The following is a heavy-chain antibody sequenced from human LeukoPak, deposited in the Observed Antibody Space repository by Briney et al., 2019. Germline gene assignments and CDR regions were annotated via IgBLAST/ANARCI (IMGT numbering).Heavy chain of an antibody. CDR2: IYYSGST. CDR3: ARRHSSGWYYHY. V-gene: IGHV4-59*08. CDR1: GGSISSYY. Sequence: SETLSLTCTVSGGSISSYYWSWIRQPPGKGLEWIGYIYYSGSTNYNPSLKSRVTISVDTSKIQFSLKLSSVTAADTAVYYCARRHSSGWYYHYWGQGTLVTVSS. J-gene: IGHJ4*02. D-gene: IGHD6-19*01.